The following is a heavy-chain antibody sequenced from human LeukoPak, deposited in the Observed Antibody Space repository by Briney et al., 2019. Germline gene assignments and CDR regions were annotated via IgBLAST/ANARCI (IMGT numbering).Heavy chain of an antibody. Sequence: GRSLRLSCAASGFTFSSYGMHWVRQAPGKGLEWVAVISYDGSNKYYADSVKGRFTISGDNSKNTLYLQMNSLRAEDTAVYYCAKDRDSYTDYWGQGTLVTVSS. CDR1: GFTFSSYG. CDR3: AKDRDSYTDY. V-gene: IGHV3-30*18. J-gene: IGHJ4*02. CDR2: ISYDGSNK. D-gene: IGHD2-2*02.